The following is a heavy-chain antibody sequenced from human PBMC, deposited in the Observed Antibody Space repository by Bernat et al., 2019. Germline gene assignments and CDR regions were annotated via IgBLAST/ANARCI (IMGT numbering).Heavy chain of an antibody. CDR3: ARDGESSGWLSLRGVRHGMDV. D-gene: IGHD6-19*01. J-gene: IGHJ6*02. Sequence: QVQLVESGGGVVQPGRSLRLSCAASGFTFSSYAMHWVRQAPGKGLEWVAVISYDGSNKYYAGAVKGRFDITRDNSKNTLYLQMNRLRAEDTAVYYCARDGESSGWLSLRGVRHGMDVWGQGTTVTVSS. V-gene: IGHV3-30*09. CDR2: ISYDGSNK. CDR1: GFTFSSYA.